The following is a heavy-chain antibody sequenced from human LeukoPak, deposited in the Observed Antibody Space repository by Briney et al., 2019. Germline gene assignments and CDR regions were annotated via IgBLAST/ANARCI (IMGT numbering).Heavy chain of an antibody. D-gene: IGHD2-15*01. CDR1: GFTFSSYA. CDR3: AKGVANPGVYFDY. CDR2: ISGSGGST. Sequence: GGSLRLSCAASGFTFSSYAMTWVRQAPGKGLEWVSGISGSGGSTYYADSVKGRFTISRDNSKNTLYLQMHRLRAEDTALYYCAKGVANPGVYFDYWGQGTLVTVSS. V-gene: IGHV3-23*01. J-gene: IGHJ4*02.